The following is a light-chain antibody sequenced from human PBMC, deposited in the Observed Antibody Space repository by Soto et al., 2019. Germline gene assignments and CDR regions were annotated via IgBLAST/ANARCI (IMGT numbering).Light chain of an antibody. J-gene: IGKJ5*01. CDR1: PSVSSY. Sequence: EILLTQSPATLSLSPGERATLSFRASPSVSSYLAWYQQNPGQAPRLLIYDASNRATGIPARFSGSGSGTDFTLTISSLEPEDFAVYYCQQRSNWRITFGQGTRLEIK. CDR3: QQRSNWRIT. V-gene: IGKV3-11*01. CDR2: DAS.